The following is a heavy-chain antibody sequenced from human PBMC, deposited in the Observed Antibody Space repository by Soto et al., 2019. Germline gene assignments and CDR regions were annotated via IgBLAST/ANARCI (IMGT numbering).Heavy chain of an antibody. CDR3: AISPLVGNTYYYYYGMDV. J-gene: IGHJ6*02. CDR1: GFTFSSYA. V-gene: IGHV3-23*01. D-gene: IGHD2-2*01. CDR2: ISGSGGST. Sequence: PGGSLRLSCAASGFTFSSYAMSWVRQAPGKGLEWVSAISGSGGSTYYADSVKGRFTISRGNSKNTLYLQMNSLRAEDTAVYYCAISPLVGNTYYYYYGMDVWGQGTTVTVSS.